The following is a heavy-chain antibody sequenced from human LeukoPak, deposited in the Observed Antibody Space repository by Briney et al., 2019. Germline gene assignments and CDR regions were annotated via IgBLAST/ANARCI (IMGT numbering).Heavy chain of an antibody. Sequence: GRSLRLSCVASGFTFSSNGMHWVRQAPGKGLEWVAVIWYDGSNKYYADSVKGRFTISRDNSKNTLYLQMNSLRAEDTAVYYCARAEKIAVAGMGYYFDYWGQGTLVTVSS. V-gene: IGHV3-33*01. D-gene: IGHD6-19*01. CDR3: ARAEKIAVAGMGYYFDY. CDR1: GFTFSSNG. CDR2: IWYDGSNK. J-gene: IGHJ4*02.